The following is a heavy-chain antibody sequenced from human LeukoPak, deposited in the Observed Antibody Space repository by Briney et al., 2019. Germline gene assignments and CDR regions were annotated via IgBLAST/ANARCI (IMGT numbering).Heavy chain of an antibody. CDR1: GGTFSSYA. J-gene: IGHJ4*02. D-gene: IGHD3-22*01. CDR2: IIPIFGTA. Sequence: GASVKVSCKASGGTFSSYAISWVRQAPGQGLEWMGGIIPIFGTANYAQKFQGRVAITADESTSTAYMELSSLRSEDTAVYYCARLRYYSESSTNNRFDYWGQGTLVTVSS. CDR3: ARLRYYSESSTNNRFDY. V-gene: IGHV1-69*13.